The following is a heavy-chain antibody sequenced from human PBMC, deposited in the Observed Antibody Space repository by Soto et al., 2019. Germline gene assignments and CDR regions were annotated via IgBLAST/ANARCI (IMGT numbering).Heavy chain of an antibody. Sequence: SGPTLVNPTQTLTLTCTFSGFSLSTSGVGVGWIRQPPGKALEWLALIYWNDDKRYSPSLKSRLTITXXXXXXXVVLTMTNMDPVDTATYYCAHSIAAAAPYYFDYWGQGTLVTVSS. CDR1: GFSLSTSGVG. D-gene: IGHD6-13*01. J-gene: IGHJ4*02. CDR3: AHSIAAAAPYYFDY. V-gene: IGHV2-5*01. CDR2: IYWNDDK.